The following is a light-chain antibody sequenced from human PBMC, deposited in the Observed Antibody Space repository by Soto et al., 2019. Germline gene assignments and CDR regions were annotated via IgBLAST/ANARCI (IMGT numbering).Light chain of an antibody. V-gene: IGLV1-40*01. Sequence: QTVVTQPPSVSGAPGQRVTISCTGSSSNIGAGYDVHWYQQLPGTAPKLLIYGNSNRPSGVPDRFSGSMSGTSASLAITGLQAEHEADYYCQSYDSSLSGYVFGTGTQLTVL. CDR3: QSYDSSLSGYV. J-gene: IGLJ1*01. CDR1: SSNIGAGYD. CDR2: GNS.